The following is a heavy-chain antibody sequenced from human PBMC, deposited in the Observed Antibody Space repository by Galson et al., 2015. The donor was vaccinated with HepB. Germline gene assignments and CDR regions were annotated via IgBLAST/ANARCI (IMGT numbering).Heavy chain of an antibody. CDR1: GFTFDDYS. CDR3: AKDIVIKGGQWDGFDT. Sequence: SLRLSCAASGFTFDDYSMHWVRQAPAKGLEWVSGITWQSATVGYADSVKGRFSISRDNAKNSLYLQLNSLRAEDTALYYCAKDIVIKGGQWDGFDTWGQGTMVTVSS. V-gene: IGHV3-9*01. D-gene: IGHD1-26*01. CDR2: ITWQSATV. J-gene: IGHJ3*02.